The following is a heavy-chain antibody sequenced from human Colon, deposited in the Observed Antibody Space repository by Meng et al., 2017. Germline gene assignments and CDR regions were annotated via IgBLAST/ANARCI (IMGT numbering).Heavy chain of an antibody. Sequence: QVQLQESGPGLVRPSETLSLLCAVSRASVRSPDHQWGWVRQPPGKGLEWIGYARIDYANTNYNPSLKSRVNVSLDTSKNQFSLNVRSVTAADTAVYYCARDYWGSLDFWGQGILVTVSS. CDR2: ARIDYANT. J-gene: IGHJ4*02. CDR3: ARDYWGSLDF. D-gene: IGHD3-16*01. V-gene: IGHV4-61*08. CDR1: RASVRSPDHQ.